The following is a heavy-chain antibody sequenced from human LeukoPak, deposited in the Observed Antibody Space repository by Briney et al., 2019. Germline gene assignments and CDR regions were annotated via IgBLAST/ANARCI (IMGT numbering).Heavy chain of an antibody. D-gene: IGHD6-19*01. CDR1: GFTFSSYW. V-gene: IGHV3-7*01. Sequence: PGGSLRLSCAASGFTFSSYWMSWVRQAPGKGLEWVANIKQDGSEKYYVDSVKGRFTIYRDNAKNSLYLQMNGLNAEDTAVYYCARGPTSGWSFFVDYWGQGTLVTVSS. CDR3: ARGPTSGWSFFVDY. J-gene: IGHJ4*02. CDR2: IKQDGSEK.